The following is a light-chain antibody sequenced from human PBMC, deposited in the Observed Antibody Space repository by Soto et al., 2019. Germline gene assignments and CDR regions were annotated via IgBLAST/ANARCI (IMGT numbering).Light chain of an antibody. CDR3: QPYNNWPLT. J-gene: IGKJ4*01. CDR2: DTS. Sequence: EIVLTQSPGTLSLSPGEIATLSFSANQGIGDTLAWYQHKPGQTPRLLIYDTSTRATGVPARFSGSRSGPEFTLTINSLQSEDFAIYYCQPYNNWPLTFGGGTKVDIK. CDR1: QGIGDT. V-gene: IGKV3-15*01.